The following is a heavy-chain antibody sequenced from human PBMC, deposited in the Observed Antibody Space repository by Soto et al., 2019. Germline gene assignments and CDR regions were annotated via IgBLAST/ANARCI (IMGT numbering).Heavy chain of an antibody. CDR3: TRDIVVVVAATYYGDYSEYFQH. V-gene: IGHV3-33*01. D-gene: IGHD2-15*01. CDR2: IWYDGSDK. Sequence: GGSLRLSCAASGFTFSGFGMHWVRQAPGKGLEWVAIIWYDGSDKYYADSAKGRFTISRDNSKNTLYLQMNSLRAEDTAVYHCTRDIVVVVAATYYGDYSEYFQHWGQGTLVTVSS. CDR1: GFTFSGFG. J-gene: IGHJ1*01.